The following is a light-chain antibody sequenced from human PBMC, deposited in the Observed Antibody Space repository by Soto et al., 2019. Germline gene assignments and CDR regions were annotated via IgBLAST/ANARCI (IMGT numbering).Light chain of an antibody. CDR3: SSYTSSSTRV. J-gene: IGLJ1*01. Sequence: QSALTQPPSVSGSPGQSVTISCTGTSSDVGSYNRVSWYQQPPGTAPKLMIYEVSNRPSGVSNRFSGSKSVNTAILTISGLQAEDEADYYCSSYTSSSTRVFGTGTKVTVL. CDR2: EVS. CDR1: SSDVGSYNR. V-gene: IGLV2-18*02.